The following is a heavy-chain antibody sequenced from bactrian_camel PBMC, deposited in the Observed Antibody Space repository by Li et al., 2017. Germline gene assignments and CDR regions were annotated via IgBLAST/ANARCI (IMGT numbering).Heavy chain of an antibody. CDR3: ASGITVVADRVVLDLGY. CDR1: GLTYSSRC. D-gene: IGHD6*01. V-gene: IGHV3-2*01. J-gene: IGHJ6*01. CDR2: IDTVTSKT. Sequence: HVQLVESGGGSVQAGGSLRLSCSGAGLTYSSRCAGWFRQAPGKGREGVARIDTVTSKTYYADSVKGRFTISQDNAKNTLYLQMNSLQPEDTAVYYCASGITVVADRVVLDLGYWGQGTQVTVS.